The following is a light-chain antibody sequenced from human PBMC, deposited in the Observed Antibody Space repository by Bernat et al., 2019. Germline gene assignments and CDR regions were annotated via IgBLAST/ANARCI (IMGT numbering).Light chain of an antibody. V-gene: IGKV1-39*01. Sequence: DIQMTQSPFSLSASIGDSVTITCRASQSISSYLNWYQQKPGKAPKLLIYAASSLQSGVPSRFSGSGSGTDFTLTISSLQPEDFATYYCQQSYSTGVTFGGGTKVEIK. CDR2: AAS. CDR3: QQSYSTGVT. CDR1: QSISSY. J-gene: IGKJ4*01.